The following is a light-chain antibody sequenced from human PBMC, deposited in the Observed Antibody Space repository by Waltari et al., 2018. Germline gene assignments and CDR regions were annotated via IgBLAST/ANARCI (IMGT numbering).Light chain of an antibody. CDR1: RSTIASNY. J-gene: IGLJ3*02. CDR3: ATWDDNLSHWV. Sequence: QSVLTQPPSASGTPGQGVHISCYGSRSTIASNYVYWYQQLPGPPPKLLIYRNYQRPSGVPARFSGSKSGTSASLDISGLRSEDEADYHCATWDDNLSHWVFGGGTKMTVL. V-gene: IGLV1-47*01. CDR2: RNY.